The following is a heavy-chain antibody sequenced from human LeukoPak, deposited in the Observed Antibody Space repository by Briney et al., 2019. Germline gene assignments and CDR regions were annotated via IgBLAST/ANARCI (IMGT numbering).Heavy chain of an antibody. D-gene: IGHD2-2*01. Sequence: PGRSLRLSCAASGFTFSSYEMNWVRQAPGKGLGWVSYISSSGSTIYYADSVKGRFTISRDNAKNSLYLQMNSLRAEDTAVYYCARDLGYCSSTSCNLWDDAFDIWGQGTMVTVSS. CDR2: ISSSGSTI. CDR3: ARDLGYCSSTSCNLWDDAFDI. CDR1: GFTFSSYE. J-gene: IGHJ3*02. V-gene: IGHV3-48*03.